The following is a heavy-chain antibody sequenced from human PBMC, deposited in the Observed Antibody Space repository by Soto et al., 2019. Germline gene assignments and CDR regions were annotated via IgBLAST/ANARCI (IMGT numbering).Heavy chain of an antibody. CDR3: ASSSPGYYYYYGMDV. CDR1: GYTFTSYA. CDR2: INAGNGNT. J-gene: IGHJ6*02. Sequence: QVQLVQSGAEVKKPGASVKVSCKASGYTFTSYAMHWVRQAPGQRLEWMGWINAGNGNTKYSQKFQGRVTITRDTSASTAYMELSSLRSEDTAVYYCASSSPGYYYYYGMDVWGQGTTVTVSS. V-gene: IGHV1-3*01.